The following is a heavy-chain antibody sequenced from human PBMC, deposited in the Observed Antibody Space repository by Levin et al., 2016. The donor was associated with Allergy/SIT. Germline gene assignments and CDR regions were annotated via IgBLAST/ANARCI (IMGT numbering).Heavy chain of an antibody. D-gene: IGHD2-15*01. J-gene: IGHJ5*02. CDR1: GYTFTSYA. Sequence: ASVKVSCKASGYTFTSYAMHWVRQAPGQRLEWMGWINAGNGNTKYSQKFQGRVTITRDTSASTAYMELISLRSEDTAVYYCARGLYCSGGSCYSGFWFDPWGQGTLVTVSS. CDR2: INAGNGNT. V-gene: IGHV1-3*01. CDR3: ARGLYCSGGSCYSGFWFDP.